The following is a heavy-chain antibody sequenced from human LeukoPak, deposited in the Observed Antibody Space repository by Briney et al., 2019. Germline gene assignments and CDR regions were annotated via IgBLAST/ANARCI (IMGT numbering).Heavy chain of an antibody. D-gene: IGHD3-22*01. CDR1: GGSISSYY. V-gene: IGHV4-4*07. Sequence: SETLSLTCTVSGGSISSYYWSWIRQPAGKGLEWIGRIYTTGNTNYNPSLKSRVTMSIDTSKKQFSLKLSSVTAADTAVYYCARGEYYYDSNSAYRYFDPWGQGTLVTASS. CDR3: ARGEYYYDSNSAYRYFDP. CDR2: IYTTGNT. J-gene: IGHJ5*02.